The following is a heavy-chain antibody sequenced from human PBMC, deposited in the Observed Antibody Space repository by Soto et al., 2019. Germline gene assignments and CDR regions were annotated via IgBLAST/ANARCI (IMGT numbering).Heavy chain of an antibody. CDR3: AREDDYGYRYINYGLDV. D-gene: IGHD4-17*01. CDR2: ISFDGTKK. J-gene: IGHJ6*02. V-gene: IGHV3-30-3*01. Sequence: QAQLVESGGGVVQPGRSLRLSCAASGFTFNIYALHWVRQAPGKGLEWVAVISFDGTKKYYRDSVKGRFTISRDNLKNTLYLQMNIHRVEDAALYFCAREDDYGYRYINYGLDVWGQGTTVTVSS. CDR1: GFTFNIYA.